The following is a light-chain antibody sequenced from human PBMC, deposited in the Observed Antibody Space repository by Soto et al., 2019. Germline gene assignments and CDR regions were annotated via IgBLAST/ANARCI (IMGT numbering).Light chain of an antibody. J-gene: IGKJ1*01. CDR1: QSITSS. V-gene: IGKV1-5*03. CDR2: KAS. Sequence: DIQMTQSPSSLSASVGDRVTITCRASQSITSSLNWYQQKAGKAPNLLIYKASRLESGVPSRFSGSGSETEFTLTISGLQPGDSATYYCQQYNSYSPTFGQGTKVDNK. CDR3: QQYNSYSPT.